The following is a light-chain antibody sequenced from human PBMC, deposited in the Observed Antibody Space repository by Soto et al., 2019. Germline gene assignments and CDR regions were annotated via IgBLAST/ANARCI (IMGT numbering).Light chain of an antibody. Sequence: EIVLTQSPATLSLSPGERVTLSCRASQSISSYLGWYQQKPGQAPRLLIYDASNRATGIPARFSGSWSGTDVTLTISSLEPEDFAVYYCQQRGKWPLTFGGGTKVEIK. V-gene: IGKV3-11*01. CDR1: QSISSY. CDR3: QQRGKWPLT. J-gene: IGKJ4*01. CDR2: DAS.